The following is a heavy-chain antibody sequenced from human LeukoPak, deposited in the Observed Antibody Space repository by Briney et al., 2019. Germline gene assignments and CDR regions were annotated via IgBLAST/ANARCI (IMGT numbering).Heavy chain of an antibody. CDR3: ARARLTAIPAAGEWFDP. CDR1: GGSIRSGDYF. D-gene: IGHD6-13*01. Sequence: PSETLSLTCTVSGGSIRSGDYFWSWIRQPPGKGLEWIGYIYYSGTTYYNPSLKSRVTISVDTSKNQFSLKLSSVTAADTAVYYCARARLTAIPAAGEWFDPWGQGTLVTVSS. CDR2: IYYSGTT. V-gene: IGHV4-30-4*08. J-gene: IGHJ5*02.